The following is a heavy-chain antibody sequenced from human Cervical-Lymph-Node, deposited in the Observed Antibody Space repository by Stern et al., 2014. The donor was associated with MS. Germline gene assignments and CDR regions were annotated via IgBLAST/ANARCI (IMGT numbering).Heavy chain of an antibody. J-gene: IGHJ4*02. CDR1: GGSITSGSYY. CDR3: ARGGEGWNSYYFDY. CDR2: IYSTGTT. V-gene: IGHV4-61*02. Sequence: VQLVESGPGLVKPSQTLSLSCSVSGGSITSGSYYWTWIRQPAGKGPEWIGSIYSTGTTNYNPSLNSRVSLSLDTSENPFSRKVISVTAADTAVYYCARGGEGWNSYYFDYWGQGTLVTVSS. D-gene: IGHD1-7*01.